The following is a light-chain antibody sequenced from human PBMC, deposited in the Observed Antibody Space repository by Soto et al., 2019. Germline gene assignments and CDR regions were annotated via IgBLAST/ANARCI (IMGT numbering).Light chain of an antibody. CDR2: AAS. Sequence: DIQMTQSPSSLSASVGDSVTITCRASQSIGNYLNWYQQKPGKAPKLLIYAASSLRSGVPSRFRGSGSGTDFTVTISSLQPEDFATYYCQQSDSTPWTFGQGSKVEIK. V-gene: IGKV1-39*01. CDR3: QQSDSTPWT. CDR1: QSIGNY. J-gene: IGKJ1*01.